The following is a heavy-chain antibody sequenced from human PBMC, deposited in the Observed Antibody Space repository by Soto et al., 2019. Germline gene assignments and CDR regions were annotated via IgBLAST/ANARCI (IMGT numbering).Heavy chain of an antibody. D-gene: IGHD1-26*01. J-gene: IGHJ4*02. CDR2: ISGGVGAT. Sequence: EVQLLESGGGLVQPGGSLRLSCAASGFTFSSYAMSWVRQAPGKGLEWVSSISGGVGATYYAVSVKGRFTISRDNSKNTLSLQMNSLRAEDTAVYFCAKEVGATFRGLLGYWGQGTLVTVSS. CDR3: AKEVGATFRGLLGY. V-gene: IGHV3-23*01. CDR1: GFTFSSYA.